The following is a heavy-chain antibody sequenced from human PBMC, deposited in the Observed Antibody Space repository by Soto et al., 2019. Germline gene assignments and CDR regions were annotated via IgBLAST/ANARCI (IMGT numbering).Heavy chain of an antibody. J-gene: IGHJ4*02. CDR1: GYTFTSYA. D-gene: IGHD6-19*01. CDR3: ARESAPDGPYSSGWYGGDFDY. V-gene: IGHV1-3*01. CDR2: INAGNGNT. Sequence: ASVKVSCKASGYTFTSYAMHWVRQAPGQRLEWMGWINAGNGNTKYSQKFQGRVTITRDTSASTAYMELSSLRSEDTAVYYCARESAPDGPYSSGWYGGDFDYWGQGTLVTVSS.